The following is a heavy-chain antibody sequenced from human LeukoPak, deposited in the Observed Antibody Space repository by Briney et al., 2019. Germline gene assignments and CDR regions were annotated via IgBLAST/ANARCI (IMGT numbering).Heavy chain of an antibody. Sequence: GGSLRLSCAASGFTFSSSGMHWVRQAPGKGLQWVAVISYDGSNKYYTNSVKGRFTISRDNAKNTLYLQMNSLRAEDTAVYYCARGQQLDLFNWFDPWGQGTLVTVSS. CDR2: ISYDGSNK. D-gene: IGHD6-13*01. V-gene: IGHV3-30*03. J-gene: IGHJ5*02. CDR3: ARGQQLDLFNWFDP. CDR1: GFTFSSSG.